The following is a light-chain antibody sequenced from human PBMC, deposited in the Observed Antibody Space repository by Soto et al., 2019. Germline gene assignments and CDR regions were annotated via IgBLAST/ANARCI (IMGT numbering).Light chain of an antibody. CDR3: QQYGTSLYT. CDR2: GAS. Sequence: EIVLTQSPGTLSLSPGERATLSCRASQSVGSGYLAWYQQKPGQAPRLLIYGASNRATAIPDRFSGSGSGTDFTLTISRLEPEDFAVYFCQQYGTSLYTFGQGTKLELK. V-gene: IGKV3-20*01. J-gene: IGKJ2*01. CDR1: QSVGSGY.